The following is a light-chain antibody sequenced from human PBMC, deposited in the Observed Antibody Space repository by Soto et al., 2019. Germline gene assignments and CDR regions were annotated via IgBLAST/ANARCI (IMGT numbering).Light chain of an antibody. V-gene: IGKV3-20*01. CDR2: GAS. CDR1: HSVSSSY. CDR3: QKYGSSPWK. Sequence: EFVLTQSPCTLSFSPGERATLSCRASHSVSSSYLAWYQQKPGQAPRLLIYGASSRATGIPDRFSGSGSGTDFTLTISRLEPEDFAVYYCQKYGSSPWKFGQGTKVDIK. J-gene: IGKJ1*01.